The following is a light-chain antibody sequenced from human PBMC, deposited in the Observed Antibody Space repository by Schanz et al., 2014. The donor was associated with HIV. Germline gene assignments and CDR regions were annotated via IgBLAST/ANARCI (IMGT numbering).Light chain of an antibody. V-gene: IGKV1-27*01. Sequence: DIQMTQSPSSLSASVGDRVTITCRASQDISDYLAWYQQKPGKVPKLLIYAASSLQSGVPARFSGSGSGTDFTLTISSLQPEDFATYYCQQLNNYPLTFGGGTRVEIK. CDR3: QQLNNYPLT. CDR1: QDISDY. CDR2: AAS. J-gene: IGKJ4*01.